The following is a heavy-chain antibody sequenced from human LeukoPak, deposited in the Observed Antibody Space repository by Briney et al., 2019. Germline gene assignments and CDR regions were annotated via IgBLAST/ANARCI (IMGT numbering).Heavy chain of an antibody. CDR1: GGSVSSGSYY. CDR2: IYYSGST. V-gene: IGHV4-61*01. J-gene: IGHJ6*02. Sequence: PSETLSLTCTVPGGSVSSGSYYWSWIRQPPGKGLEWIGYIYYSGSTNYNPSLKSRVTISVDTSKNQFSLKLSSVTAADTAVYYCARERVVPAARKKYYYYGMDVWGQGTTVTVSS. CDR3: ARERVVPAARKKYYYYGMDV. D-gene: IGHD2-2*01.